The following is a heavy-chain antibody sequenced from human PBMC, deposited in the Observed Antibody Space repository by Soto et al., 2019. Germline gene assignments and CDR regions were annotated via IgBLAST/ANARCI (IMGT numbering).Heavy chain of an antibody. J-gene: IGHJ5*02. D-gene: IGHD2-2*01. V-gene: IGHV1-2*02. CDR2: INPNSGAS. Sequence: GASVKVSCKASGYTFTGYYIHWVRQAPGQGLEWMGGINPNSGASNYAQKFQGRVTMTRDTSISTAYMELSRLRSDDTAVYYCARYCSSTSCQFDPWGQGTLVTVYS. CDR1: GYTFTGYY. CDR3: ARYCSSTSCQFDP.